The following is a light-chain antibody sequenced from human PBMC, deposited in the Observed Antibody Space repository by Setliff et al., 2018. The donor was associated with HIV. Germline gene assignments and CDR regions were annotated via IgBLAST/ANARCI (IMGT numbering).Light chain of an antibody. CDR1: SSDIGGYNY. Sequence: QSALTQPASVSGSPEQSITISCTGTSSDIGGYNYVSWYQQYPGKAPTLMLYDVNKRPSGVSNRSSGSKSGNTASLTISGLQAEDEADYYCSSKTSTSTLVFGGGTKVTVL. CDR3: SSKTSTSTLV. V-gene: IGLV2-14*03. J-gene: IGLJ2*01. CDR2: DVN.